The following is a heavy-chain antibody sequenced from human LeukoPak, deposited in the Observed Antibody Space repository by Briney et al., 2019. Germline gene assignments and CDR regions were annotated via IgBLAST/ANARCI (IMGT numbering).Heavy chain of an antibody. CDR3: ARPLVYGDHTIAFDI. CDR1: GGSISSYY. Sequence: KPSETLSLTCTVSGGSISSYYWSWIRQPPGKGLEWIGYIYYSGSTNYNPSLKSRVTISVDTSKNQFSLKLSSVTAADTAVYYCARPLVYGDHTIAFDIWGQGTMVTVSS. V-gene: IGHV4-59*08. CDR2: IYYSGST. J-gene: IGHJ3*02. D-gene: IGHD4-17*01.